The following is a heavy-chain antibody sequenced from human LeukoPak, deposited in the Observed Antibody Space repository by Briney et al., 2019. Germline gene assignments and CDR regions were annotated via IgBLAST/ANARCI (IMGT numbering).Heavy chain of an antibody. V-gene: IGHV1-46*01. D-gene: IGHD3-9*01. CDR1: GYTFTSYY. CDR3: ARVKGGYDILTGYREDWFDA. Sequence: ASVKVSCKASGYTFTSYYMHWVRQAPGQGLEWMGIINPSGGSTSYAQKFQGRVTMTRDTSTSTVYMQLSSLRSEDTAVYYCARVKGGYDILTGYREDWFDAWGQGTLVTVSS. J-gene: IGHJ5*02. CDR2: INPSGGST.